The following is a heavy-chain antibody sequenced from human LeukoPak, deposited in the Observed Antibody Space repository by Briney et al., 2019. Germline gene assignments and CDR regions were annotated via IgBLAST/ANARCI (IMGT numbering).Heavy chain of an antibody. J-gene: IGHJ4*02. CDR3: ARSNDYVWGSYRYPADY. V-gene: IGHV3-30*03. Sequence: GGSLRLSCAASGFTFSSYGMPRVRQAPGKGLEWVAVISYDGSNKYYADSVKGRFTISRDNSKNTLYLQMNSLRAEDTAVYYCARSNDYVWGSYRYPADYWGQGTLVTVSS. CDR1: GFTFSSYG. CDR2: ISYDGSNK. D-gene: IGHD3-16*02.